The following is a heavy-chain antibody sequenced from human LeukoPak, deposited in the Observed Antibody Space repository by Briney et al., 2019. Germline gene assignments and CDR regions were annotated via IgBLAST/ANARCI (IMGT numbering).Heavy chain of an antibody. V-gene: IGHV1-69*06. Sequence: SVKVSCKASGGTFSSYAISWVRQAPGQGLEWMGGIIPIFGTANYAQKFQGRVTITADKSTSTAYMELSSLRSEDTAVYYCARGVRRGYYDSSGYNFIFDYWGQGTLVTVSS. J-gene: IGHJ4*02. D-gene: IGHD3-22*01. CDR2: IIPIFGTA. CDR3: ARGVRRGYYDSSGYNFIFDY. CDR1: GGTFSSYA.